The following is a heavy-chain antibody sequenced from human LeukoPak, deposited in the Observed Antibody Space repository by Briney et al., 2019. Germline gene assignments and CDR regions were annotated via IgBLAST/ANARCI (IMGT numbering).Heavy chain of an antibody. D-gene: IGHD1-26*01. J-gene: IGHJ4*02. V-gene: IGHV3-64D*06. Sequence: GGSLRLSCSASGFTFSSYVMHWVRQAPGKGLEYISGITNNGGITYHADSVKGRFTISRDNSKNTLYFQMSSLRAEDTAVYYCVKVSSTVGATYFDYWGQGTLVTVSS. CDR2: ITNNGGIT. CDR3: VKVSSTVGATYFDY. CDR1: GFTFSSYV.